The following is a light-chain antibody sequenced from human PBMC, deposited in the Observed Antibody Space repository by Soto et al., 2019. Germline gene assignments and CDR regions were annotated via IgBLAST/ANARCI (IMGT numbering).Light chain of an antibody. CDR2: KIS. V-gene: IGKV2-24*01. Sequence: IVMTQTPLSSAVTLGQPASISCRSSQSLEDSDGNSYLSWLHQRPGQPPRLLIYKISNRLSGVPDRFSGSGAGTVFTLRISRVEADDVGLYYCMQPTKFPWTFGQATK. CDR1: QSLEDSDGNSY. J-gene: IGKJ1*01. CDR3: MQPTKFPWT.